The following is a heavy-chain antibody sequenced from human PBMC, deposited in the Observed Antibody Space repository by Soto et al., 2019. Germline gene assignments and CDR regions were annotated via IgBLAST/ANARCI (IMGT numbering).Heavy chain of an antibody. V-gene: IGHV4-34*01. J-gene: IGHJ5*02. D-gene: IGHD3-9*01. CDR1: GGSFSGYY. CDR3: ARILWTSDWSRFDP. Sequence: SETLSLTCAAYGGSFSGYYWSWIRQPPGKGLEWIGTLSHSGDTYYNPSLRSRVTISLDTSKHQFSLNLSFVTAADTAVYYCARILWTSDWSRFDPWGQGTLVTVSS. CDR2: LSHSGDT.